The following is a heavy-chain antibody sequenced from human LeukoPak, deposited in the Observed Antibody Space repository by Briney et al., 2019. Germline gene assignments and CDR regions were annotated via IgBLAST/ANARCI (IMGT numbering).Heavy chain of an antibody. D-gene: IGHD2-2*01. V-gene: IGHV1-69*01. CDR3: ARDIGCSSTSCPPSYYYGMDV. CDR2: IIPIFGTA. CDR1: GGTFSSYA. Sequence: GSSVKVSCKASGGTFSSYAISWVRQVPGQGLEWMGGIIPIFGTANYAQKFQGRVTITADESTSTAYMELSSLRSEDTAVYYCARDIGCSSTSCPPSYYYGMDVWGKGTTVTVSS. J-gene: IGHJ6*04.